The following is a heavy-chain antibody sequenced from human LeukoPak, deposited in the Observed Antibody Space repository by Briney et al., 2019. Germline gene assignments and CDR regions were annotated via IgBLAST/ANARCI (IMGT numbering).Heavy chain of an antibody. Sequence: SETLSLTCSVSGGSISSYSWNWFRQPAGKGLEWIGRINTSGSTNYNPSLKSRVTMSLDSSKNQFSLRLNSVTAADTAIYYCARGTYGTAVWGQGTTVTVSS. V-gene: IGHV4-4*07. J-gene: IGHJ6*02. CDR1: GGSISSYS. CDR2: INTSGST. CDR3: ARGTYGTAV.